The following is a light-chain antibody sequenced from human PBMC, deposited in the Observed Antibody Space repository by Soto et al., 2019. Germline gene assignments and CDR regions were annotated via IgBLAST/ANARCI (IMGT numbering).Light chain of an antibody. Sequence: DIQMTQSPSSLSASVGDRVTITCRASQSISRYLNWYQQKPGKAPKLLIYAASSIQSGGASRFSGRGSGTGFTLTISSLQPEDCATYYCQQSYSTLRTFGQGTKVEIK. V-gene: IGKV1-39*01. CDR3: QQSYSTLRT. J-gene: IGKJ1*01. CDR2: AAS. CDR1: QSISRY.